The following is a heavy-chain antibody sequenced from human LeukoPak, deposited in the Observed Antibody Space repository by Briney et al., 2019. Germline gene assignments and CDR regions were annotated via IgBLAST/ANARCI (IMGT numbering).Heavy chain of an antibody. D-gene: IGHD3-16*01. Sequence: QSGGSLRLACAASGFSVSGKYLTGVRQAPGKGLEWVSLIYANGNTDYADSVKGRFTISRDISKNTIYLQMNSLRADDTAVYYCVSYEQRLSYWYFDLWGRGTLVTVSS. J-gene: IGHJ2*01. CDR2: IYANGNT. V-gene: IGHV3-53*01. CDR3: VSYEQRLSYWYFDL. CDR1: GFSVSGKY.